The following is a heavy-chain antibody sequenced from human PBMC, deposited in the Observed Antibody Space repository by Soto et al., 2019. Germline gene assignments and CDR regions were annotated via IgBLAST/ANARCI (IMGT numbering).Heavy chain of an antibody. CDR3: AREYYYDSSGYYYVGYYGMDV. V-gene: IGHV3-33*01. CDR1: GFTFSSYG. Sequence: PGGSLRLSCAASGFTFSSYGMHWVRQAPGKGLEWVAVIWYDGSNKYYADSVKGRFTISRDNSKNTLYLQMNSLRAEGTAVYYCAREYYYDSSGYYYVGYYGMDVWGQGTTVTVSS. J-gene: IGHJ6*02. D-gene: IGHD3-22*01. CDR2: IWYDGSNK.